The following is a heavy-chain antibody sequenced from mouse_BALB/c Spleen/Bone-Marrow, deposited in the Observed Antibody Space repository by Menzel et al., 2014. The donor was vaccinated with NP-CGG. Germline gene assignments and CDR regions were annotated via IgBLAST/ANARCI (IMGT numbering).Heavy chain of an antibody. CDR1: GFTFTDYY. CDR3: TRDMGLLRFDY. Sequence: EVKAVESGGGLVQPGGSLRLSCATSGFTFTDYYMSWVRQPPGKALEWLGFIRNKPNGYTTEYSASVKGRFTISRDNSQSILYLQMNTLRVEDSATYYCTRDMGLLRFDYWGQGTTLTVSS. D-gene: IGHD1-1*01. CDR2: IRNKPNGYTT. J-gene: IGHJ2*01. V-gene: IGHV7-3*02.